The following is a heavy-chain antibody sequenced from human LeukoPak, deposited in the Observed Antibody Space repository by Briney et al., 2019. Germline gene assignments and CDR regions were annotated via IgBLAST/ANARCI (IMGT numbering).Heavy chain of an antibody. D-gene: IGHD5-12*01. CDR3: ARYSGYDSVSYYYGMDV. Sequence: PSETLSLTCTVSGVSISSYYWSWLRQPPGKGLEWIGYIYYSGSTNYNPSLKSRVTISVDTSKNQFSLKLSSVTAADTAVYYCARYSGYDSVSYYYGMDVWGQGTTVTVSS. J-gene: IGHJ6*02. CDR2: IYYSGST. CDR1: GVSISSYY. V-gene: IGHV4-59*08.